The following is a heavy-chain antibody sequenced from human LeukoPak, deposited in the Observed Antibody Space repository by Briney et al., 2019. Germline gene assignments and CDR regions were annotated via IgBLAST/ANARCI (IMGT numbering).Heavy chain of an antibody. Sequence: ASVKVSCKASGCTFTSYAMNWVRQAPGQGLEWMGWINTNTGNPTYAQGFTGRFVFSLDTSVSTAYLQISSLKAEDTAVYYCARDPSITIFGVVIIENWFDPWGQGTLVTVSS. CDR1: GCTFTSYA. CDR3: ARDPSITIFGVVIIENWFDP. CDR2: INTNTGNP. D-gene: IGHD3-3*01. J-gene: IGHJ5*02. V-gene: IGHV7-4-1*02.